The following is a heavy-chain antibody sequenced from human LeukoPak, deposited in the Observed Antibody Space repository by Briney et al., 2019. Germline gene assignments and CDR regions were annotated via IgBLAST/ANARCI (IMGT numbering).Heavy chain of an antibody. J-gene: IGHJ4*02. V-gene: IGHV3-21*04. CDR3: AKLYTPAAIAPYDFDY. CDR2: ISSSSSYI. Sequence: PGGSLRLSCAASGFTFSSYSMNWVRQAPGKGLEWVSSISSSSSYIYYADSVKGRFTISRDNSKNTLYLQMNSLRAEDTAVYYCAKLYTPAAIAPYDFDYWGRGTLVTVSS. D-gene: IGHD2-2*01. CDR1: GFTFSSYS.